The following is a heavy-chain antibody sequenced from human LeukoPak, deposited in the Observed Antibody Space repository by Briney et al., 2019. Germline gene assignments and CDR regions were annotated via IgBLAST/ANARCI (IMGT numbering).Heavy chain of an antibody. V-gene: IGHV4-59*08. J-gene: IGHJ6*04. D-gene: IGHD2/OR15-2a*01. CDR3: TKTFTGAYYFHLPV. CDR1: GDSITPYY. CDR2: ISDTGTT. Sequence: PSETLSLTCTVSGDSITPYYWSWIRQSPGGSLEYIGFISDTGTTNYNPSLRGRVSISVDTSKSQFSLKLISVTAADSAIYYCTKTFTGAYYFHLPVWGGGTTVTASS.